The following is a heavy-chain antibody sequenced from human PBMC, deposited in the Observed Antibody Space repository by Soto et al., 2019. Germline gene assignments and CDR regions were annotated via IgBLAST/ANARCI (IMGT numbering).Heavy chain of an antibody. V-gene: IGHV3-66*01. Sequence: VQVVESGGGLVQPGGSLRLSCTASGFTVSSNYMSWVRQAPGKGLEWVSIIQSGGDTYYADSVKGRFTISRDNSENTLYLQMDSLRAEDTALYYCAREAFYDLWSGPGWFDPWGQGTLVTVSS. CDR2: IQSGGDT. D-gene: IGHD3-3*01. CDR1: GFTVSSNY. CDR3: AREAFYDLWSGPGWFDP. J-gene: IGHJ5*02.